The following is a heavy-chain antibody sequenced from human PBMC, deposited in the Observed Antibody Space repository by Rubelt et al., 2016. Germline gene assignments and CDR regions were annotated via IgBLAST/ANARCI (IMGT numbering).Heavy chain of an antibody. CDR2: INPTGAST. D-gene: IGHD3-3*01. CDR3: AGSPRYEHEDTWLDP. CDR1: GYTFTSYG. Sequence: QVQLVQSGAEVKTPGASVKVSCKASGYTFTSYGISWVRQAPGPGLEWMGLINPTGASTSNPQKFQGRVAMTRDKSTSTVYRELRSPRPEDTAVYYCAGSPRYEHEDTWLDPWGRGTRFTVSS. V-gene: IGHV1-46*01. J-gene: IGHJ5*02.